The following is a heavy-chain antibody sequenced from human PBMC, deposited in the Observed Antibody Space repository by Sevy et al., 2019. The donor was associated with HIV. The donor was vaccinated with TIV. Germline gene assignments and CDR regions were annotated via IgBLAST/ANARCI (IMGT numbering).Heavy chain of an antibody. V-gene: IGHV3-23*01. D-gene: IGHD3-22*01. CDR3: AMKYDSSGYFDY. CDR1: GFTFSNYA. CDR2: MSGSGGSGTKT. J-gene: IGHJ4*02. Sequence: GGSLRLSCAASGFTFSNYAMNWVRQAPGKGLEWVSGMSGSGGSGTKTNYADSVKGRFTISRDDSKNWLFLRMNSLRAEDTAIYYCAMKYDSSGYFDYSTQATLLTASS.